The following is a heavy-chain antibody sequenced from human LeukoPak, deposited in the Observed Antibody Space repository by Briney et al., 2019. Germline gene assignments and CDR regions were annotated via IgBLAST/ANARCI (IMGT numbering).Heavy chain of an antibody. CDR2: IRYDGSNK. CDR3: AKGYSYLIGACVI. J-gene: IGHJ3*02. Sequence: GGSLRLSCAASGFTFSSHGMHWVRQAPGKGLEWVAFIRYDGSNKYYADSVKGRFTISRDNSKNTLYLQMNSLRAEDTDVYYCAKGYSYLIGACVIWGERTMVTVSS. CDR1: GFTFSSHG. V-gene: IGHV3-30*02. D-gene: IGHD5-18*01.